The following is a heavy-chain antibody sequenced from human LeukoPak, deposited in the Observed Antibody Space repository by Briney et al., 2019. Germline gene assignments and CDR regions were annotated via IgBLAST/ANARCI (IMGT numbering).Heavy chain of an antibody. D-gene: IGHD4-17*01. J-gene: IGHJ3*01. CDR2: IWYDGSNK. Sequence: PGRSLRLSCAASGFTFSSYGMPWVRQAPGKGLEWVAVIWYDGSNKYYADSVKGRFTISRDNSKNTLYLQMNSLRAEDTAVYYCARDRATVTTQGAFDVWGQGTMVTVSS. V-gene: IGHV3-33*01. CDR3: ARDRATVTTQGAFDV. CDR1: GFTFSSYG.